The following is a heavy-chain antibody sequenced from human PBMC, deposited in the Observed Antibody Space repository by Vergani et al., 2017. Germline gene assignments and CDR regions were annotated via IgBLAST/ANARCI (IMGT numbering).Heavy chain of an antibody. CDR2: ISSSSSYI. D-gene: IGHD6-19*01. CDR3: ARASSSGQY. V-gene: IGHV3-21*01. J-gene: IGHJ4*02. CDR1: GFTFRSYS. Sequence: EVQLVESGGGLVKPGGPLRLSCAASGFTFRSYSMNWVRQAPGKGLEWFSSISSSSSYIYYADSVKGRFTISRDNAKNSLYLQMNSLRAEDTAVYYCARASSSGQYWGQGTLVTVSS.